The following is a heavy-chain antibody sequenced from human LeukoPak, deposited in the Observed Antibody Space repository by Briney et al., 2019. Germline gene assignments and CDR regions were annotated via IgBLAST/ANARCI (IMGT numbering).Heavy chain of an antibody. V-gene: IGHV4-39*01. D-gene: IGHD3-22*01. CDR3: ARGNQAYYYDSSGYYYWFDP. CDR2: IYYSGST. J-gene: IGHJ5*02. Sequence: ASETLSLTCTVSGGSISSSSYYWGWIRQPPGKGLEWIGSIYYSGSTYYNPSLKSRVTISVDTSKNQFSLKLSSVTAAGTAVYYCARGNQAYYYDSSGYYYWFDPWGQGTLVTVSS. CDR1: GGSISSSSYY.